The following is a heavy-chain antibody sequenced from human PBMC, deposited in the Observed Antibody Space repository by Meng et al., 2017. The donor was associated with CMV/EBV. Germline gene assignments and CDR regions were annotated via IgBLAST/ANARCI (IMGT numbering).Heavy chain of an antibody. CDR1: GFTFSTYA. D-gene: IGHD2-8*01. CDR3: AKTQWAQRRNWFDP. CDR2: ISGSGVST. J-gene: IGHJ5*02. Sequence: GGSLRLSCAASGFTFSTYAMTWVRQAPGKGLEWVSLISGSGVSTYYADSVKGRFTISRDNSKNTLYLHMNILGAEDTAIYYCAKTQWAQRRNWFDPWGQGTLVTVSS. V-gene: IGHV3-23*01.